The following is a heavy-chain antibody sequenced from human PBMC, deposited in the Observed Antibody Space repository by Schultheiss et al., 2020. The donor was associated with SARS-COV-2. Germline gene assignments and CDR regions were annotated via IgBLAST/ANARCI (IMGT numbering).Heavy chain of an antibody. D-gene: IGHD4/OR15-4a*01. V-gene: IGHV4-30-4*02. J-gene: IGHJ3*02. CDR1: GGSIGSGNYY. CDR3: ARDQDYGRNAFDI. CDR2: IYYSGST. Sequence: SETLSLTCTVSGGSIGSGNYYWSWIRQAPGKGLEWIGYIYYSGSTYYSPSLKSRVTMSLDSSKNQLSLKLTSVTAADTALYYCARDQDYGRNAFDIWGQGTMVTVSS.